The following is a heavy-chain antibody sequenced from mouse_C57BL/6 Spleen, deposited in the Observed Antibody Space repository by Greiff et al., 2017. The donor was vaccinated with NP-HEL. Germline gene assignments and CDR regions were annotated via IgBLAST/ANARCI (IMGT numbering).Heavy chain of an antibody. CDR2: IRSKSNNYAT. CDR1: GFSFNTYA. CDR3: VRQHIYDGYYGYFDV. J-gene: IGHJ1*03. Sequence: EVQLVESGGGLVQPKGSLKLSCAASGFSFNTYAMNWVRQAPGKGLEWVARIRSKSNNYATYYADSVKDRFTISRDDSESMLYLQMNNLKTEDTAMYYCVRQHIYDGYYGYFDVWGTGTTVTVSS. V-gene: IGHV10-1*01. D-gene: IGHD2-3*01.